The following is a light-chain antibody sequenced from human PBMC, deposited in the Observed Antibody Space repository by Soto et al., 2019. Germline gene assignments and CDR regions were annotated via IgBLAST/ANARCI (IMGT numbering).Light chain of an antibody. CDR1: RSDVDSYDC. J-gene: IGLJ2*01. CDR2: EIS. V-gene: IGLV2-14*01. CDR3: ATWDDSLSGVV. Sequence: QSALTQPASVSGAPGQSITISCTGTRSDVDSYDCVSWFQQHPGKAPKVMIYEISDRPSGISNRFSGSKSGYTASLTISGLQAEDEAEYFCATWDDSLSGVVFGGGTKVTVL.